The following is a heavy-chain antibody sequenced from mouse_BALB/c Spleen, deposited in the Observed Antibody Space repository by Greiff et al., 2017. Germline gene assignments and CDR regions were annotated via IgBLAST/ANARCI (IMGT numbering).Heavy chain of an antibody. V-gene: IGHV1-7*01. CDR2: INPSTGYT. Sequence: VKLMESGAELVKPGASVKLSCTASGFTFTSYWMQWVKQRPGQGLEWIGYINPSTGYTEYNQKFKDKATFTADKTSSTAYMQLSSLTSEDSAVYSCARGPNRYFDYWGQGTTLTVSS. CDR1: GFTFTSYW. J-gene: IGHJ2*01. CDR3: ARGPNRYFDY.